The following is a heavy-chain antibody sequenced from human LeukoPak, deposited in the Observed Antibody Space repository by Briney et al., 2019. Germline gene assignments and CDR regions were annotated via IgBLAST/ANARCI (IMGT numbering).Heavy chain of an antibody. CDR2: INPNSGGT. CDR3: ARGHGMITFGGVIASFNY. CDR1: GYTFTGYY. Sequence: ASVKVSCKASGYTFTGYYMHWVRQASGQGLEWMGWINPNSGGTNYAQKFQGRVTMTRDTSISTAYMELSRLRSDDTAVYYCARGHGMITFGGVIASFNYWGQGTLVTVSS. V-gene: IGHV1-2*02. D-gene: IGHD3-16*02. J-gene: IGHJ4*02.